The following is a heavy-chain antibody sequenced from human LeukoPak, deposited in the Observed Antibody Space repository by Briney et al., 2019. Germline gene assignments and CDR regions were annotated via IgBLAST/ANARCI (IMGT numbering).Heavy chain of an antibody. CDR3: AKADIVVVPAASDAFDI. Sequence: PGGSLRLSCAASGFTFSSYGMSWVRQAPGKGLEWVSAISGSGARTYYADSVKGRFSISGDNSKNTLYLEMNSLRAGDTAVYYCAKADIVVVPAASDAFDIWGQGTMVTVSS. CDR2: ISGSGART. V-gene: IGHV3-23*01. D-gene: IGHD2-2*01. J-gene: IGHJ3*02. CDR1: GFTFSSYG.